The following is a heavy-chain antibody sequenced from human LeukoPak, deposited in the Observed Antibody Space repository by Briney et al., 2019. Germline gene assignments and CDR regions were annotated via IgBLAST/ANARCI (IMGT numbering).Heavy chain of an antibody. Sequence: PGGSLRLSCAASGFTFSSYGMHWVRQAPGKGLEWVAVISYDGSNKYYADSVKGRFTISRDNSKNTLYLQMNSLRAEDTAVYYCARDRGYFDRFDAFDIWGQGTMVTVSS. J-gene: IGHJ3*02. CDR1: GFTFSSYG. CDR3: ARDRGYFDRFDAFDI. V-gene: IGHV3-30*03. CDR2: ISYDGSNK. D-gene: IGHD3-9*01.